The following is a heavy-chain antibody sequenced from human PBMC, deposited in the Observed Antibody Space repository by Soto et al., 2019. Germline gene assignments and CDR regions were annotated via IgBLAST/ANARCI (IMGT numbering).Heavy chain of an antibody. Sequence: SGPTLVNPTQTLSLTCTFSGFSLSTSGMSVSWIRQPPGKALEWLARIDWDDNKYYSTSLKTRLTISKDTSINQVVLTMTNMDPLDTATYYFARIYFAATEDYYYGFDVWGQGTTVTVSS. CDR2: IDWDDNK. CDR3: ARIYFAATEDYYYGFDV. J-gene: IGHJ6*02. CDR1: GFSLSTSGMS. V-gene: IGHV2-70*11. D-gene: IGHD6-25*01.